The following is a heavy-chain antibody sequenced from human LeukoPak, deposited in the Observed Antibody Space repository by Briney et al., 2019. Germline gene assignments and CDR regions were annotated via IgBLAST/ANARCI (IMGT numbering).Heavy chain of an antibody. V-gene: IGHV3-21*01. J-gene: IGHJ3*02. Sequence: PGGSLRLSCAASGFTFSSYSMNWVRQAPGKGLEWVSSISSSSSYIYYADSVKGRFTISRDNAKNSLYLQMNSLRAEDTAVYYCARDGRVVTLDAFDIWGQGTMVTVSS. CDR2: ISSSSSYI. CDR3: ARDGRVVTLDAFDI. CDR1: GFTFSSYS. D-gene: IGHD4-23*01.